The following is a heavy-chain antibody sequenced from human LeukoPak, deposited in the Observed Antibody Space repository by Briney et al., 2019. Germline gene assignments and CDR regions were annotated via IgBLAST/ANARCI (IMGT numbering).Heavy chain of an antibody. Sequence: GESLKISCKGSGYSFTSYWSGWVCQMPGKGLEWMGIIYPGDSDTRYSPSFQGQVTISADKSISTAYLQWSSLKASDTAMYYCARPPSRYSGYEGDWGQGTLVTVSS. V-gene: IGHV5-51*01. J-gene: IGHJ4*02. CDR1: GYSFTSYW. CDR3: ARPPSRYSGYEGD. D-gene: IGHD5-12*01. CDR2: IYPGDSDT.